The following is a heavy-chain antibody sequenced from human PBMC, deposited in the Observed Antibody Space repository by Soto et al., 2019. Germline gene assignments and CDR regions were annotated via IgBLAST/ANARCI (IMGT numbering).Heavy chain of an antibody. V-gene: IGHV4-61*03. CDR3: AARHFWSGPWTQRRLDY. CDR2: ISHSGST. J-gene: IGHJ4*02. CDR1: GGSVDRGDYY. Sequence: KPSETLSLTCTVSGGSVDRGDYYWTWIRQPPGKGLEWIGQISHSGSTNYNPSLTSRVTISVDKSKNHFSLKLTSVTAADTAVYYCAARHFWSGPWTQRRLDYWGQGTLVTVSS. D-gene: IGHD3-3*02.